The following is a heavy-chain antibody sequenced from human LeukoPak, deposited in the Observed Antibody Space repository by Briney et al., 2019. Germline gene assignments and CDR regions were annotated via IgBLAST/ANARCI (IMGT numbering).Heavy chain of an antibody. CDR2: IKQDGSEK. Sequence: PGGSLRLSCAASGFSLISYWMSWVRQTPGKGLEWVANIKQDGSEKYYVDSVRGRLTISRDNAKNSLYLQMNSLRADDTAVYYCARVVQLWLGLGGYLDYWGQGTLVTVSS. J-gene: IGHJ4*02. V-gene: IGHV3-7*01. D-gene: IGHD5-18*01. CDR3: ARVVQLWLGLGGYLDY. CDR1: GFSLISYW.